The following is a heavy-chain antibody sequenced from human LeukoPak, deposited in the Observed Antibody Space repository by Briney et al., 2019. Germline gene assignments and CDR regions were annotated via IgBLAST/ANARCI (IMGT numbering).Heavy chain of an antibody. D-gene: IGHD4-17*01. CDR3: ARIPSKYGDYVGY. J-gene: IGHJ4*02. V-gene: IGHV3-30-3*01. Sequence: GGSLRLSCAASGFTFSSYAMHWVRQAPGKGLEWMAVISYDGSNKYYADSVKGRFTISRDNSKNTLYLQMNSLRAEDTAVYYCARIPSKYGDYVGYWGQGTLVTVSS. CDR1: GFTFSSYA. CDR2: ISYDGSNK.